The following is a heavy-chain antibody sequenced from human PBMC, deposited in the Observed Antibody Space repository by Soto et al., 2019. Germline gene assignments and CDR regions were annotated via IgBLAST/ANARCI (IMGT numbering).Heavy chain of an antibody. V-gene: IGHV3-33*01. CDR1: GFTFSSYG. J-gene: IGHJ6*02. CDR3: ARDYGDIVVVPAATRYYYSMDV. CDR2: IWYDGSNK. Sequence: QVQLVESGGGVVQPGRSLRLSCAASGFTFSSYGMHWVRQAPGKGLEWVAVIWYDGSNKYYADSVKGRFTISRDNSKNTLYVQMTCLRAEDTAVYYCARDYGDIVVVPAATRYYYSMDVWGQGTTVTVSS. D-gene: IGHD2-2*01.